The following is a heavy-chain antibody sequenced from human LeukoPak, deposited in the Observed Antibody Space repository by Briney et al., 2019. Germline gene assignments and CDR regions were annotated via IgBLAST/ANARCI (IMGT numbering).Heavy chain of an antibody. CDR3: ARDSSPPVWDDSSYLDH. Sequence: GGSLRLSCAASGFTFSSYAMHWVRQAPGKGLEYVSAISSNGGSTYYANSVKGRFTISRDNSKNTLYLQMGSLRAEDMAVYYCARDSSPPVWDDSSYLDHWGQGTLVTVSS. V-gene: IGHV3-64*01. J-gene: IGHJ4*02. D-gene: IGHD3-22*01. CDR1: GFTFSSYA. CDR2: ISSNGGST.